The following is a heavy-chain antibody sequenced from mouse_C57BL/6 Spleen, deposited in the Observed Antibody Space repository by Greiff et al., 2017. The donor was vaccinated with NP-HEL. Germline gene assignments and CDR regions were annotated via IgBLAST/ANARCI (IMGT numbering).Heavy chain of an antibody. Sequence: DVQRVESGGGLVKPGGSLKLSCAASGFTFSDYGMHWVRQAPEKGLEWVAYISSGSSTIYYADTVKGRFTISRDNAKNTLFLQMTSLRSEDTAMYYCARSVYFYFDYWGQGTTLTVSS. CDR3: ARSVYFYFDY. D-gene: IGHD2-1*01. J-gene: IGHJ2*01. CDR2: ISSGSSTI. V-gene: IGHV5-17*01. CDR1: GFTFSDYG.